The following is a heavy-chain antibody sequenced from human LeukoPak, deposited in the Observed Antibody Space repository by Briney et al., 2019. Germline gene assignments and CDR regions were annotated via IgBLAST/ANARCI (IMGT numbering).Heavy chain of an antibody. V-gene: IGHV3-23*01. CDR2: IIGSGGST. Sequence: GGSLRLSCAASGFTFSSHAMIWVRQAPWKGLEWVSSIIGSGGSTYYADSVKGRFTISRDNSKNTLYLQMNSLRAEDTAVYYCAREGPAYSSGETIRYWGQGTLVTVSS. D-gene: IGHD6-19*01. J-gene: IGHJ4*02. CDR1: GFTFSSHA. CDR3: AREGPAYSSGETIRY.